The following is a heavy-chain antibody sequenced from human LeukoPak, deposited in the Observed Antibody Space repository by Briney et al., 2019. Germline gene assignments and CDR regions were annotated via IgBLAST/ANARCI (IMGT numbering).Heavy chain of an antibody. J-gene: IGHJ3*02. Sequence: SEALSLTCTVSGGSISSGSYYWSWLRQPAGKGLEWIVRIYTSGSTNYNPSLKSRVTISVDTSKNQFSLKLSSVTAADTAVYYCAQATWSGYHDAFDIWGQGTMVTVSS. V-gene: IGHV4-61*02. D-gene: IGHD3-3*01. CDR1: GGSISSGSYY. CDR3: AQATWSGYHDAFDI. CDR2: IYTSGST.